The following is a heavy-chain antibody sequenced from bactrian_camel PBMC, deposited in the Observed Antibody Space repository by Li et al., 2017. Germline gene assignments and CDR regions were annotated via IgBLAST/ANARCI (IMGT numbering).Heavy chain of an antibody. CDR3: AAEPLCSRGSAILTQGTFRH. D-gene: IGHD3*01. Sequence: QVQLVESGGGSVQAGGSLRLSCLASGNPYNLNCLGWFRQAPGKEREGVASIDLDGRAAYADSVKGRFTVSKDSAKMTLYLQMNSLKVEDTDSYYCAAEPLCSRGSAILTQGTFRHWGQGTQVTVS. CDR2: IDLDGRA. J-gene: IGHJ4*01. CDR1: GNPYNLNC. V-gene: IGHV3S53*01.